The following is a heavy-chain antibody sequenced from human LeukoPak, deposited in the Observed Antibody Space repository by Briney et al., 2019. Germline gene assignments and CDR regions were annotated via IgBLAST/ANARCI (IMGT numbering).Heavy chain of an antibody. CDR2: ISSSSSTI. CDR1: GFTFSSYS. V-gene: IGHV3-48*01. Sequence: GGSLRLSCAASGFTFSSYSMNWVRQAPGKGLEWVSYISSSSSTIYYADSVKGRLTISRDNAKNSLYLQMNSLRAEDTAVYYCAREGGYCSGGSCYWDDYWGQGTLVTVSS. CDR3: AREGGYCSGGSCYWDDY. D-gene: IGHD2-15*01. J-gene: IGHJ4*02.